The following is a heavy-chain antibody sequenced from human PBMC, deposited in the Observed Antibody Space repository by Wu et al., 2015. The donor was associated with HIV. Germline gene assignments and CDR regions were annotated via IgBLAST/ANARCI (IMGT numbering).Heavy chain of an antibody. CDR3: ARDAYCSSTSCPEVFQH. CDR2: INPNSGGT. J-gene: IGHJ1*01. V-gene: IGHV1-2*02. D-gene: IGHD2-2*01. Sequence: QVQLVQSGAEVKKPGASVKVSCKASGYTFTGYYMHWVRQAPGQGLEWMGWINPNSGGTNYAQKFQGRVTMTRDTSISTAYMELSRLRSDDTAVYYCARDAYCSSTSCPEVFQHWGQGTLGPPSPQ. CDR1: GYTFTGYY.